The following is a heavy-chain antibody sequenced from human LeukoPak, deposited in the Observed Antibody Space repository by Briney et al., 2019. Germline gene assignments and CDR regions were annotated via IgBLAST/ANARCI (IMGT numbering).Heavy chain of an antibody. D-gene: IGHD1-26*01. CDR1: GGTFSSYA. CDR3: ARSPGGSLDDY. Sequence: ASVKVSCKASGGTFSSYAISWVRQATGQGLEWMGWMNPNSGNTGYAQKFQGRVTMTRNTSISTAYMELSSLRSEDTAVYYCARSPGGSLDDYWGQGTLVTVSS. CDR2: MNPNSGNT. V-gene: IGHV1-8*02. J-gene: IGHJ4*02.